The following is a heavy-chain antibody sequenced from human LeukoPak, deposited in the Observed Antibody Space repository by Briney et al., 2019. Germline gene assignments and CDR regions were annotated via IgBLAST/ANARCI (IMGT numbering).Heavy chain of an antibody. CDR3: ARGRYSSSWYGGTTFDY. J-gene: IGHJ4*02. D-gene: IGHD6-13*01. V-gene: IGHV4-4*07. CDR1: GGSISSYY. CDR2: IYTSGST. Sequence: SETLSPTCSVSGGSISSYYWGWIRPPAGKGLEWIGRIYTSGSTNYNPSLKSRVTMSVDTSKNQFSLKLSSVTAADTAVYYCARGRYSSSWYGGTTFDYWGQGTLVTVSS.